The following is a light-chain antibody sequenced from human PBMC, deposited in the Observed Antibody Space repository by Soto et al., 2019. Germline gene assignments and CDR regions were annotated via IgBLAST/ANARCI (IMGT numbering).Light chain of an antibody. CDR2: DVT. V-gene: IGLV2-14*03. CDR1: SSDIGGYRY. J-gene: IGLJ2*01. CDR3: TSYPSENDVI. Sequence: QSALTQPASVSGSPGQSVTISCTGTSSDIGGYRYVSWYQQRPGKAPKLMIHDVTNRPSGVSDRFSGSKAGNTASLTISGLQADDDADYYCTSYPSENDVIFGGGTKLTVL.